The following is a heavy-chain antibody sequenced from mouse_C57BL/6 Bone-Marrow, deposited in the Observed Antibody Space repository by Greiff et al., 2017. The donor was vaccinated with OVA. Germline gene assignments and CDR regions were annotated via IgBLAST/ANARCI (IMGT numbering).Heavy chain of an antibody. CDR1: GFTFSSYA. CDR3: ARERIQYFDV. CDR2: ISDGGSYT. J-gene: IGHJ1*03. V-gene: IGHV5-4*01. Sequence: EVKLVESGGGLVKPGGSLKLSCAASGFTFSSYAMSWVRQTPEKRLEWVATISDGGSYTYYPDNVKGRFTISRDNAKNNLYLQMSHLKSEDTAMYYCARERIQYFDVWGTGTTVTVSS.